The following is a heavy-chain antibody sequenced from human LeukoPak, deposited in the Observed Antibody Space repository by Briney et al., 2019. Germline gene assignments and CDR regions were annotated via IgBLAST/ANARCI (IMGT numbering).Heavy chain of an antibody. CDR1: GFTFDDYT. CDR2: ISWDGGST. CDR3: AKDKLDLTMVRGVLDY. Sequence: PGGSLRLSCAASGFTFDDYTMHWVRQAPGKGLEWVSLISWDGGSTYYADSVKGRFTISRDNSKNSLYLQMNSLRTEDTALYYCAKDKLDLTMVRGVLDYWGQGTLVTVSS. D-gene: IGHD3-10*01. J-gene: IGHJ4*02. V-gene: IGHV3-43*01.